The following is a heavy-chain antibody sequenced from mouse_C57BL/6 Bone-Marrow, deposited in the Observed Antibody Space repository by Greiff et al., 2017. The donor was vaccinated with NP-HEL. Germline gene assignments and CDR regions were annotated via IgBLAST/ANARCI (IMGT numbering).Heavy chain of an antibody. CDR3: ASPFYYGYDPSFAY. J-gene: IGHJ3*01. CDR1: GYTFTSYW. Sequence: VQLQQPGAELVKPGASVKLSCKASGYTFTSYWMHWLQQRPGHGLEWIGMIHPNSGSTNYNAKFKSKATLTVDKSSSTAYMQLSSLTSEDSAVYYCASPFYYGYDPSFAYWGQGTLVTVSA. D-gene: IGHD2-2*01. CDR2: IHPNSGST. V-gene: IGHV1-64*01.